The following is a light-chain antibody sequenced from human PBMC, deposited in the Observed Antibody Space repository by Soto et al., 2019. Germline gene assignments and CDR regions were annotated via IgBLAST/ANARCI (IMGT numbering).Light chain of an antibody. V-gene: IGKV4-1*01. CDR2: WAA. J-gene: IGKJ1*01. CDR3: QQYPTTPWT. Sequence: DIVMTQSPDSLAVSLGERATINCKSSQSVLYSSNNKYYLAWYQQRPGQPPKSLIYWAATRESGVPDRFSGSGSGTDFTLTISSLQAEDVAVYYCQQYPTTPWTFGQGTKVEIK. CDR1: QSVLYSSNNKYY.